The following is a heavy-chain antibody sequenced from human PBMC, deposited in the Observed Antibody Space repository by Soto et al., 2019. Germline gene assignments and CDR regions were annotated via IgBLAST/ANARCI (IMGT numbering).Heavy chain of an antibody. CDR3: ATCGGDCYLNY. V-gene: IGHV3-15*01. Sequence: GGSLRLSCAASGFTFTNAWMNGVRQAPGKGLEWVGRIKSKSVGGTVNYAAPVKGRFTISRDDSGNTLYLQMNSLKTEDTAVYYCATCGGDCYLNYWGQGALVTVSS. CDR2: IKSKSVGGTV. J-gene: IGHJ4*02. CDR1: GFTFTNAW. D-gene: IGHD2-21*02.